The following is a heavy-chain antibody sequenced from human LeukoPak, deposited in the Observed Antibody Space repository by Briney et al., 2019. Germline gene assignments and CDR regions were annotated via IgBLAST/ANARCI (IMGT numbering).Heavy chain of an antibody. J-gene: IGHJ4*02. D-gene: IGHD3-10*01. CDR2: IYPDDSDT. Sequence: GESLKISCKGSGYSFASYWIAWVRQVPGKGLEWMGIIYPDDSDTRYSPSFQGQATISADKSISTAYLQWSSLKASDTAIYYCARPPQYYYSSRKYYFDYWGQGTLVTVSS. CDR3: ARPPQYYYSSRKYYFDY. V-gene: IGHV5-51*01. CDR1: GYSFASYW.